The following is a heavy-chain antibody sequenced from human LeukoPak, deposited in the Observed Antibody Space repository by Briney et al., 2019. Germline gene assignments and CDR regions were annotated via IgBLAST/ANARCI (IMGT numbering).Heavy chain of an antibody. CDR3: ARDPYSSSWIDY. Sequence: ASVTVSCKASGYTFTGYYMHWVRQAPGQGLEWMGWINPNSGGTNYAQKFHGRVTMTRDTSISTAYMELSRLRSDDTAVYYCARDPYSSSWIDYWGQGTLVTVSS. J-gene: IGHJ4*02. D-gene: IGHD6-13*01. CDR1: GYTFTGYY. CDR2: INPNSGGT. V-gene: IGHV1-2*02.